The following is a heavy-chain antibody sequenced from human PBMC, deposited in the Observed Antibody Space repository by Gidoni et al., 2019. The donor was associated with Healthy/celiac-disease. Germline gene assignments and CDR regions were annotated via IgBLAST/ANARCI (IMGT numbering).Heavy chain of an antibody. D-gene: IGHD4-17*01. CDR2: ISYDGSNK. CDR1: GFTFSSYA. J-gene: IGHJ4*02. Sequence: QVQLVESGGGVVKPGGSLRLSCAASGFTFSSYAMHWVRQAPGKGLEWVAVISYDGSNKYYADSVKGRFTISRDNSKNTLYLQMNSLRAEDTAVYYCARWTTVTTFDYWGQGTLVTVSS. V-gene: IGHV3-30-3*01. CDR3: ARWTTVTTFDY.